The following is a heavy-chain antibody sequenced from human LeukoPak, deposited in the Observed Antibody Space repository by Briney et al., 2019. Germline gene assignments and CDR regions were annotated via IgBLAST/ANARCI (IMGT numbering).Heavy chain of an antibody. CDR1: GFSFSRYW. D-gene: IGHD3-10*01. CDR2: IKQDGSKK. V-gene: IGHV3-7*01. Sequence: GGSLRLSCAVSGFSFSRYWMMWVRQAPGKGLEWVANIKQDGSKKYYVDSVEGRFTISRDNAENSLYLQMNSLRDEDTAVYYCARDALDYGSGSFGDYWGQGTLVTVSS. CDR3: ARDALDYGSGSFGDY. J-gene: IGHJ4*02.